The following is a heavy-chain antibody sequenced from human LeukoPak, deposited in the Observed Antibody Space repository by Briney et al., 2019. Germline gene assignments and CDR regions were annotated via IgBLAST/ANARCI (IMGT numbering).Heavy chain of an antibody. Sequence: PSETLSLTCTVSGGSISSSSYYWGWIRQPPGKGLEWIGSIYYSGSTYYNPSLKSRVTISVDTSKNQFSLRLSSVTAADTAVYYCARVTGYIVEDYFDYWGQGTLVTVSS. CDR1: GGSISSSSYY. CDR3: ARVTGYIVEDYFDY. V-gene: IGHV4-39*07. D-gene: IGHD3-22*01. CDR2: IYYSGST. J-gene: IGHJ4*02.